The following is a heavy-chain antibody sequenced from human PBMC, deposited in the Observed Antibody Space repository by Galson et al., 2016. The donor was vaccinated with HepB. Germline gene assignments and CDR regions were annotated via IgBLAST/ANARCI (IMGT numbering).Heavy chain of an antibody. D-gene: IGHD3-16*01. CDR1: GFTVSSNY. Sequence: SLRLSCAASGFTVSSNYMGWVRQAPGKGLEWVSVINSGGGTYYADSVKGRFTISRDRSKNTLYLQMNSLRAEDTAVYYCARDLGALGPWGQGTLVTVSS. CDR2: INSGGGT. V-gene: IGHV3-66*01. J-gene: IGHJ5*02. CDR3: ARDLGALGP.